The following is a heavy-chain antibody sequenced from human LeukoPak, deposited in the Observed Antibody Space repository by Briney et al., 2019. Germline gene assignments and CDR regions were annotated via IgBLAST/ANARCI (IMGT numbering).Heavy chain of an antibody. V-gene: IGHV4-59*01. CDR2: ISYSGST. D-gene: IGHD1-1*01. J-gene: IGHJ5*02. CDR1: GGSISSYY. Sequence: ASETLSLTCTVSGGSISSYYWSWIRQPPGKGLEWIGYISYSGSTNFNPSLKSRVTISVDTSKNQFSLKLSSVTAADTAVYYCAREGTAGTNLNWFDTWGQGTLLTVSS. CDR3: AREGTAGTNLNWFDT.